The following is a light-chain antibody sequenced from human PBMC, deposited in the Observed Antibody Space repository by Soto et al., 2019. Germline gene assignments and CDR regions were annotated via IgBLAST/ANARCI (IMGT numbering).Light chain of an antibody. CDR1: SSDVGGYNY. J-gene: IGLJ2*01. CDR2: ESS. V-gene: IGLV2-14*01. Sequence: QSALTQPASVSGSPGQSITISCTGTSSDVGGYNYVSWYQHHPGTAPKLMIYESSNRPSGVSNRFSGSKSGNTASLTISVLQAEDEDYYYCSSYTSSSLPVFGGGTKLTVL. CDR3: SSYTSSSLPV.